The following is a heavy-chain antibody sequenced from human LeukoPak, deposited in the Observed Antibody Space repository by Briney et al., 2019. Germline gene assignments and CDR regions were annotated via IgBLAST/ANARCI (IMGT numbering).Heavy chain of an antibody. CDR3: AATDYGGNPLPFDY. D-gene: IGHD4-23*01. J-gene: IGHJ4*02. Sequence: ASVKVSCKASGYTFTGYYMHWVRQAPGQGLEWMGWINPNSGGTNYAQKFQGRVTMTRDTSISTAYMELSRLRSDDTAVYYCAATDYGGNPLPFDYWGQGTLVTVSS. V-gene: IGHV1-2*02. CDR2: INPNSGGT. CDR1: GYTFTGYY.